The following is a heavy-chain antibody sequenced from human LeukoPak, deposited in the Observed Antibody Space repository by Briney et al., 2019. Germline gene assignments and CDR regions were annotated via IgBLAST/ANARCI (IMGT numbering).Heavy chain of an antibody. Sequence: PGGSLRLPCAASGFTFSSYAMSWVRQAPGKGLVWVSRINSDGSSTSYADSVKGRFTISRDNAKNTLYLQMHSLRADDTAVYYCAGGYGFEYWGQGTLVTVSS. CDR3: AGGYGFEY. J-gene: IGHJ4*02. D-gene: IGHD1-1*01. CDR1: GFTFSSYA. CDR2: INSDGSST. V-gene: IGHV3-74*01.